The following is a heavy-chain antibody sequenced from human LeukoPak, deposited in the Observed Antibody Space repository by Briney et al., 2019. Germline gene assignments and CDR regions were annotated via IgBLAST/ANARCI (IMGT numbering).Heavy chain of an antibody. D-gene: IGHD3-10*01. V-gene: IGHV3-23*01. Sequence: PGGSLRLSCAASEFTFSNYAMTWVRQAPGKGLGWVSAISGSGGSTDYADSVKGRFTISRDNSKDTLYLQMNSLRVEDTAVYYCAKDATTSHYGSGSYGFDYWGQGTLVTVSS. CDR3: AKDATTSHYGSGSYGFDY. CDR2: ISGSGGST. J-gene: IGHJ4*02. CDR1: EFTFSNYA.